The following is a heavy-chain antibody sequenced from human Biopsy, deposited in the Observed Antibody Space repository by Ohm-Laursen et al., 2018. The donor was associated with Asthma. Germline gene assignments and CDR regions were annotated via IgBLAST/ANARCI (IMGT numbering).Heavy chain of an antibody. CDR2: MNPRSGNT. CDR1: GYSFARHD. J-gene: IGHJ5*02. Sequence: ASVKVSCKTSGYSFARHDINWVRQAPGQGLEWMGWMNPRSGNTGFAQKFQGRLSMTRNTSLNTAYMEVRSLKPDDTAVYYCARATRTGITDRLDPWGQGTLVSV. D-gene: IGHD1-1*01. V-gene: IGHV1-8*01. CDR3: ARATRTGITDRLDP.